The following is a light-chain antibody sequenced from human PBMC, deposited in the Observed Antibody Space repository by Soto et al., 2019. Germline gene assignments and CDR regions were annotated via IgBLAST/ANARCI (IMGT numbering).Light chain of an antibody. J-gene: IGLJ2*01. V-gene: IGLV1-44*01. CDR3: AAWDDSLNGVV. CDR2: NTY. CDR1: SSNIGSHT. Sequence: QSVLTQPPSASGTPGQRVTISCSGSSSNIGSHTVTWYQQLPGTAPRLLIYNTYYRTSGVPDRFSGSKSGTSASLAISGLQSEDEADYYCAAWDDSLNGVVFGGGTKLTVL.